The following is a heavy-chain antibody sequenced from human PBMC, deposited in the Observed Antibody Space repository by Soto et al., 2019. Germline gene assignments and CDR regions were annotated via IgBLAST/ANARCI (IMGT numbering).Heavy chain of an antibody. D-gene: IGHD3-3*01. Sequence: SVKVSCKASGGTFSSYAISWVRQAPGQGLEWMGGIIPIFGTANYAQKFQGRVTITADESTSTAYMELSSLRSEDTAVYYCARTPNYDFWSGYSSPYYYYYGMDVWGQGTTVTSP. J-gene: IGHJ6*02. CDR2: IIPIFGTA. CDR3: ARTPNYDFWSGYSSPYYYYYGMDV. V-gene: IGHV1-69*13. CDR1: GGTFSSYA.